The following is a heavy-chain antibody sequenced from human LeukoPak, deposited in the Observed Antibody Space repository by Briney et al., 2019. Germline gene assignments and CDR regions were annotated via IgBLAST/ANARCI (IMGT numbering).Heavy chain of an antibody. CDR2: IKSKPAGETT. CDR3: TTCGGDCFFNY. D-gene: IGHD2-21*02. J-gene: IGHJ4*02. Sequence: GGSLRLSCAASGFTFSNAWMNWVRQALGKGLEWVGRIKSKPAGETTSYAAPVKGRFTISRDDSRNTLYLQMNSLKTEDTAVYYCTTCGGDCFFNYWGQGTLVTVSS. CDR1: GFTFSNAW. V-gene: IGHV3-15*01.